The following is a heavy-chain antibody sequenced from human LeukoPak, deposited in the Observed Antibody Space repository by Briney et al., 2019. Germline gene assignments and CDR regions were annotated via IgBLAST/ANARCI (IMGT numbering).Heavy chain of an antibody. Sequence: ASVKVSCKASGYTFPSYFMHWVRQAPGQGLEWMGIINPTGGSTTYAQKFQGRVTMTRDTSTSTVYMELRSLRSDDTAVYYYARDRARYGMDVWGQGTTVTVSS. CDR3: ARDRARYGMDV. D-gene: IGHD3-10*01. CDR1: GYTFPSYF. V-gene: IGHV1-46*01. CDR2: INPTGGST. J-gene: IGHJ6*02.